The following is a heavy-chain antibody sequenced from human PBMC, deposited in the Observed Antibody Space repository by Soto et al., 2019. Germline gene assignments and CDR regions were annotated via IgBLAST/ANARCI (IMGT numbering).Heavy chain of an antibody. CDR2: IYYSGST. CDR1: GGSVSRYY. V-gene: IGHV4-59*08. D-gene: IGHD6-13*01. CDR3: ARLSRGTTAGFDY. Sequence: PSETLSLTCTVRGGSVSRYYWTSFRQPPGKGLEYIGHIYYSGSTNYNPSLKSRVTISVDTSKNQFSLKLRSVTAADTAVYYCARLSRGTTAGFDYWGQGTLVTVSS. J-gene: IGHJ4*02.